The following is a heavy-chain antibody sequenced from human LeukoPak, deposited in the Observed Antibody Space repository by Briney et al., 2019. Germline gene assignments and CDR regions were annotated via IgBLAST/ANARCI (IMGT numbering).Heavy chain of an antibody. Sequence: GGSLRLSCAASGFTFTTFAMSWVRQAPGKGLEWVSAMSGSGGSTYYADSVKGRFTISRDNSKNTLYLQMNSLRAEDTAIYYCAKANYYYYMDVWGKGTTVTVSS. J-gene: IGHJ6*03. CDR3: AKANYYYYMDV. CDR1: GFTFTTFA. CDR2: MSGSGGST. V-gene: IGHV3-23*01.